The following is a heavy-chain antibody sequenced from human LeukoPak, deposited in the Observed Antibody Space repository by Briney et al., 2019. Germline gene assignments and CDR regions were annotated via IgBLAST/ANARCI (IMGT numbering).Heavy chain of an antibody. CDR2: ISGSGGGT. D-gene: IGHD3-22*01. CDR3: AKRGVVIRVILVGFHKEAYYFDS. CDR1: GITLSNYG. J-gene: IGHJ4*02. V-gene: IGHV3-23*01. Sequence: GGSLRLSCAVSGITLSNYGMSCVRQAPGKGLEWVAGISGSGGGTNYADSVKGRFTISRDNPKNTLYLQMNSLGAEDTAVYFCAKRGVVIRVILVGFHKEAYYFDSWGQGALVTVSS.